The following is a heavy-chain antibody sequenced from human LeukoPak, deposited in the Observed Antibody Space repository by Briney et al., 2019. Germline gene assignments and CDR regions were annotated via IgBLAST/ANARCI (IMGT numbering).Heavy chain of an antibody. CDR1: GGSISSYY. CDR2: IYYSGST. J-gene: IGHJ4*02. V-gene: IGHV4-59*08. CDR3: ARSKYSSSWYDPDY. D-gene: IGHD6-13*01. Sequence: SETLSLTCTVSGGSISSYYWSWIRQPPGKGLEWIGYIYYSGSTNHNPSLKSRVTISVDTSKNQFSLKLSSVTAADTAVYYCARSKYSSSWYDPDYWGQGTLVTVSS.